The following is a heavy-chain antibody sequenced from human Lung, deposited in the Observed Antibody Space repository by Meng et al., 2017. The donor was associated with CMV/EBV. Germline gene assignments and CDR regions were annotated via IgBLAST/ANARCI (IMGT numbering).Heavy chain of an antibody. J-gene: IGHJ6*02. Sequence: SVKVSXKASGYTFTSYYMHWVRQAPGQGLEWMGIINPSGGSTSYAQKFQGRVTMTRDTSTSTVYMELSSLRSEDTAVYYCARDRLGVTTGMDVWGQGTTVTFSS. CDR3: ARDRLGVTTGMDV. CDR2: INPSGGST. D-gene: IGHD4-11*01. CDR1: GYTFTSYY. V-gene: IGHV1-46*01.